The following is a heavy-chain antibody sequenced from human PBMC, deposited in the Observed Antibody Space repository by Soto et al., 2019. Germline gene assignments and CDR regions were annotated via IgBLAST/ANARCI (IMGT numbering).Heavy chain of an antibody. CDR2: INPNSGGT. D-gene: IGHD3-10*01. CDR3: ARDGSGSYYNFDY. Sequence: ASVKVSCKASGYTFTGYYMHWVRQAPGQGLEWMGWINPNSGGTNYAQKFQGWVTMTRDTSISTAYMELSRLRSDDTAVYYCARDGSGSYYNFDYWGQGTLVTVSS. CDR1: GYTFTGYY. V-gene: IGHV1-2*04. J-gene: IGHJ4*02.